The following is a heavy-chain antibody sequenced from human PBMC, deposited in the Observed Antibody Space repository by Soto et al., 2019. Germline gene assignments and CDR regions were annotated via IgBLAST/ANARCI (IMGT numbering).Heavy chain of an antibody. CDR2: IYHSGTT. Sequence: PSETLSLTCAVSGGSIISNYWWAWIRQSPGEGLVWIGSIYHSGTTYYNPSLESRVNISIDTSREQFSLNLTSVTAADTAIYYCARGGLGSYWNPIDIWGQGTLVTVSS. CDR1: GGSIISNYW. J-gene: IGHJ5*01. CDR3: ARGGLGSYWNPIDI. D-gene: IGHD3-10*01. V-gene: IGHV4-38-2*01.